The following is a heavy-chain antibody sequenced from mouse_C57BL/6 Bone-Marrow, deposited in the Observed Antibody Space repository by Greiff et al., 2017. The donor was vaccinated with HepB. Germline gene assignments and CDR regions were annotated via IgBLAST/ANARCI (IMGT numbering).Heavy chain of an antibody. V-gene: IGHV3-6*01. CDR3: ALWLRLYFDY. CDR1: GYSITSGYY. Sequence: EVKLQESGPGLVKPSQSLSLTCSVTGYSITSGYYWNWIRQFPGNKLEWMGYISYDGSNNYNPSLKNRISITRDTSKNQFFLKLNSVTTEDTATYYCALWLRLYFDYWGQGTTLTVSS. CDR2: ISYDGSN. J-gene: IGHJ2*01. D-gene: IGHD2-2*01.